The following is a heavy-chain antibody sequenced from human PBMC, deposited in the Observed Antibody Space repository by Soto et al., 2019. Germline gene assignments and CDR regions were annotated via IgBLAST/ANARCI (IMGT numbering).Heavy chain of an antibody. V-gene: IGHV3-23*01. CDR2: LSGSGGNT. CDR1: GFTFQGNA. CDR3: VKFAGRGCYTHCFGF. D-gene: IGHD2-2*02. Sequence: GGALRLSCVASGFTFQGNAMGWVRQAPGKGHEWVAGLSGSGGNTYYADSVKGRFTISRDNSKNPVFLHMGSLRAEDTAVYSCVKFAGRGCYTHCFGFWGRGTLVTVSS. J-gene: IGHJ4*02.